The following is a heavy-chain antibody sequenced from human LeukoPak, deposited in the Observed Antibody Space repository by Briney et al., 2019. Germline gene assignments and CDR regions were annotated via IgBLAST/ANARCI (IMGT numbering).Heavy chain of an antibody. V-gene: IGHV1-46*01. CDR3: ARSTVVSQLDY. J-gene: IGHJ4*02. D-gene: IGHD4-23*01. Sequence: ASVKVSCKASGYTFTSYYMHWVRQAPGQGLEWMGIINPSGGSTSYALKFQGRVTMTRDMSTSTVYMELSSLRSEDTAVYYCARSTVVSQLDYWGQGTLVTVSS. CDR2: INPSGGST. CDR1: GYTFTSYY.